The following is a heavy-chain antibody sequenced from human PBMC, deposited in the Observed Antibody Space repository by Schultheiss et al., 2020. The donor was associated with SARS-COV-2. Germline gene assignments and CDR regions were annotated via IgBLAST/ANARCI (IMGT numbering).Heavy chain of an antibody. CDR2: IFHSGST. Sequence: SETLSLTCSVSGGSISSGGYSWSWIRQPPGKGLEWLGYIFHSGSTHYNPSLKSRVTISVEKSKNLFSLKLSSVTAADTAVYYCARGGLYCSGGSCSDYWGQGTLVTVSS. CDR1: GGSISSGGYS. V-gene: IGHV4-30-2*01. J-gene: IGHJ4*02. D-gene: IGHD2-15*01. CDR3: ARGGLYCSGGSCSDY.